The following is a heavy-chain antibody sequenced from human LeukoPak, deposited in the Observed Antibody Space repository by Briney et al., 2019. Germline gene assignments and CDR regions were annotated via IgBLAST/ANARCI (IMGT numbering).Heavy chain of an antibody. V-gene: IGHV3-74*01. CDR3: ARGGFDSSGYYPFDY. D-gene: IGHD3-22*01. CDR2: INSDGSST. Sequence: PSGGSLRLSCAASGFTFSSYAMSWVRQAPGKGLVWVSRINSDGSSTSYADSVKGRFTISRDNAKNTLYLQMNSLRAEDTAVYYCARGGFDSSGYYPFDYWGQGTLVTVSS. CDR1: GFTFSSYA. J-gene: IGHJ4*02.